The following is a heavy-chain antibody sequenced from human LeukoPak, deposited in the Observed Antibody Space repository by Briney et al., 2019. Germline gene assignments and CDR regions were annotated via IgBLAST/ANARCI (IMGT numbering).Heavy chain of an antibody. D-gene: IGHD6-13*01. CDR3: ARADGIAAAGLFDY. CDR1: GFAFSNFD. CDR2: IYSGGST. J-gene: IGHJ4*02. V-gene: IGHV3-66*01. Sequence: PGGSLRLSCAASGFAFSNFDMSWVRQAPGKGLEWVSVIYSGGSTYYADSVKGRFTISRDNSKNTLYLQMNSLRAEDTAVYYCARADGIAAAGLFDYWGQGTLVTVSS.